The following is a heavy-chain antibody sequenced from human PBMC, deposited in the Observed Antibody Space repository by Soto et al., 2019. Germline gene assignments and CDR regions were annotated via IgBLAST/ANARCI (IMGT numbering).Heavy chain of an antibody. CDR1: GFTFSSYA. D-gene: IGHD3-10*01. Sequence: PGGSLRLSCAASGFTFSSYAMSWVRQAPGKGLEWVSAISGSGGSTYYADSVKGRFTISRDNSKNTLYLQMNSLRAEDTAVYYCAKGVVLLWFGEFWESDYCGQGTLVTVSS. CDR3: AKGVVLLWFGEFWESDY. J-gene: IGHJ4*02. CDR2: ISGSGGST. V-gene: IGHV3-23*01.